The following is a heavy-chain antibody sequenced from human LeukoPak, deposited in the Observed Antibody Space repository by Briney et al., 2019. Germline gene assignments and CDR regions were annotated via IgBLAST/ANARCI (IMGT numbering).Heavy chain of an antibody. J-gene: IGHJ5*02. CDR3: AKGGLRDGHSYAS. CDR1: GFTFSSSA. V-gene: IGHV3-23*01. CDR2: ISDTGRLS. Sequence: GGSLRLSCAASGFTFSSSAMSWVRQAPGKGLEWVAAISDTGRLSYCADSVNGRFTISRDNSKNTLSLQMNSLRAADTAVYYCAKGGLRDGHSYASWGQGTLITVSS. D-gene: IGHD5-24*01.